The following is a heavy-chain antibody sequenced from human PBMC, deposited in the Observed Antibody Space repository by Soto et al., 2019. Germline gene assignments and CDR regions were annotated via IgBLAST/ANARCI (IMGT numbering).Heavy chain of an antibody. CDR2: IWYDGSNK. D-gene: IGHD6-19*01. CDR1: GFTFSSYG. V-gene: IGHV3-33*01. CDR3: ARDLSAGYSSGFDY. J-gene: IGHJ4*02. Sequence: QVQLVESGGGVVQPGRSLRLSCAASGFTFSSYGMHWVRQAPGKGLEWVAVIWYDGSNKYYADSVKGRFTISRDNSKNPLYLHVTSVRAEDTAVYYCARDLSAGYSSGFDYWGQGALVTVAS.